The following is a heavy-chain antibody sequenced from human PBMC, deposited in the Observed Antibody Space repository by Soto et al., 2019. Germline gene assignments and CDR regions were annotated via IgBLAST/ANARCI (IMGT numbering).Heavy chain of an antibody. V-gene: IGHV4-31*03. Sequence: QVQLQESGPGLVKPSQTLSLTCTVSGGSISSGGYYWSWLRQHPGNSMEWIGYIYYSGSTYYNTYLKSRVTISVDTSKNQFSLKLSSVTDADTAVYDCARDLHYSRRCYGMDVWGQGTTVTVSS. CDR3: ARDLHYSRRCYGMDV. CDR1: GGSISSGGYY. CDR2: IYYSGST. J-gene: IGHJ6*02. D-gene: IGHD6-13*01.